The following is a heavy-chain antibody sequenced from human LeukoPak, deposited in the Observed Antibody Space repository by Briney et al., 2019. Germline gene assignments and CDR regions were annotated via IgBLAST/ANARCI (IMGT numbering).Heavy chain of an antibody. CDR3: ATFYDSSGVNYYYGMDV. D-gene: IGHD3-22*01. V-gene: IGHV1-18*01. J-gene: IGHJ6*02. Sequence: ASVKVSCKASGYTFTSYGISWVRQAPGQGLEWMGWISAYNGNTNYAQKLQGRVTMTTDTSTSTAYMELRSLRSEDTAVYYCATFYDSSGVNYYYGMDVWGQGTTVTVSS. CDR2: ISAYNGNT. CDR1: GYTFTSYG.